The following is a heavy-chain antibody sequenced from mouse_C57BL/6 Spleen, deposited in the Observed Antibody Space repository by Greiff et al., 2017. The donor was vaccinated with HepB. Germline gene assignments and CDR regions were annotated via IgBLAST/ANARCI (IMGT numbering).Heavy chain of an antibody. CDR3: ARRVLYGSGQYYFDD. CDR1: GYTFTDYY. Sequence: EVQLQQSGPELVKPGASVKISCKASGYTFTDYYMNWVKQSHGKSLEWIGDINPNNGGTSYNQKFKGKATLTVDKSSSTAYMELRSLTSEDSAVYYCARRVLYGSGQYYFDDWGQGTTLTVSS. D-gene: IGHD1-1*01. CDR2: INPNNGGT. J-gene: IGHJ2*01. V-gene: IGHV1-26*01.